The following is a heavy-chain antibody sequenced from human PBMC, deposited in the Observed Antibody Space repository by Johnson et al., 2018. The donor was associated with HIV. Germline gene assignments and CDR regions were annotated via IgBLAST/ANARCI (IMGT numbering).Heavy chain of an antibody. CDR2: ISWNSGSI. CDR1: GFTFDDYA. CDR3: AGDEPELGDAFDI. V-gene: IGHV3-9*01. J-gene: IGHJ3*02. D-gene: IGHD1-26*01. Sequence: VQLVESGGGLVQPGRSLRLSCAASGFTFDDYAMHWVRQVPGKGLAWVSGISWNSGSIGYAASVKGRFIISRDNAKNSLYLQMNSLRAEATAVYYCAGDEPELGDAFDIWGQGTMVTVSS.